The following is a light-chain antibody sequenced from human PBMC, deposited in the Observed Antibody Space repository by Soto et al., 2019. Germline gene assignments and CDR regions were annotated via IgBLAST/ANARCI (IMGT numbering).Light chain of an antibody. J-gene: IGKJ2*01. CDR1: QDISNY. CDR2: DAS. Sequence: DIQMTQSPSSQSASVGDRVTITCQASQDISNYLNWYQQKPGKVPKLLIYDASNLETGVPSRFSGSGSGTDFTFTISSLQPEDIATYYCQQNDNLPPTFGQGTKLEIK. V-gene: IGKV1-33*01. CDR3: QQNDNLPPT.